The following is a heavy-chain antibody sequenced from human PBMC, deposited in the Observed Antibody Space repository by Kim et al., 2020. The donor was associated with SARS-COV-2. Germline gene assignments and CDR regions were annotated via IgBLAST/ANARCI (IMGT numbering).Heavy chain of an antibody. V-gene: IGHV4-31*03. CDR2: IYYSGST. J-gene: IGHJ4*02. CDR1: GGSISSGGYY. D-gene: IGHD3-10*01. CDR3: ARGGFGAVDY. Sequence: SETLSLTCTVSGGSISSGGYYWSWIRQHPGKGLEWIGYIYYSGSTYYNPSLKSRVTISVDTSKNQFSLKLSSVTAADTAVYYCARGGFGAVDYWSQGTLVTVSS.